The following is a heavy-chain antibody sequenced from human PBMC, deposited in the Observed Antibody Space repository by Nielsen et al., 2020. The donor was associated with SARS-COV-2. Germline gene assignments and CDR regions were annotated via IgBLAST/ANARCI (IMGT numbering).Heavy chain of an antibody. Sequence: GGSLRLSCAASGFTVSSNYMSWVRQAPGKGLEWVSVIYSGGSTYYADSVKGRFTISRDNAKNSLYLQMNSLRDEDTAVYYCARDPPNHYYYGSGSRAFDIWGQGTMVTVSS. CDR3: ARDPPNHYYYGSGSRAFDI. CDR2: IYSGGST. J-gene: IGHJ3*02. D-gene: IGHD3-10*01. CDR1: GFTVSSNY. V-gene: IGHV3-66*01.